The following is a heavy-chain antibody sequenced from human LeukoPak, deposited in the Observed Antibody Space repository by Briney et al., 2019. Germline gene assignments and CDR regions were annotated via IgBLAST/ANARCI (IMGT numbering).Heavy chain of an antibody. V-gene: IGHV3-30*18. CDR2: ISYDGSNK. J-gene: IGHJ4*02. Sequence: GGSLRLSCAASGFTFSSYGMHWVRQAPGKGLEWVAVISYDGSNKYYADSVKGRFTISRDNSKNTLYLQMNSLGAEDTAVYYCAKDFTAMEAFDYWGQGTLVTVSS. CDR1: GFTFSSYG. CDR3: AKDFTAMEAFDY. D-gene: IGHD5-18*01.